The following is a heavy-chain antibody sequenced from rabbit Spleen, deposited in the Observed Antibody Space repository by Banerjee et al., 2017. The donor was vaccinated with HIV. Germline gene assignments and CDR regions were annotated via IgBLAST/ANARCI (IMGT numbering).Heavy chain of an antibody. V-gene: IGHV1S40*01. D-gene: IGHD2-1*01. CDR2: IYSGSSGST. CDR3: ARGDYNNNNAADL. J-gene: IGHJ4*01. CDR1: GFSFSGNYY. Sequence: QSLEESGGDLVKSGASLTLTCTASGFSFSGNYYMCWVRQAPGKGLEWIGCIYSGSSGSTYYASWAKGRFTISKASSTTVTLQMTSLTVADTATYFCARGDYNNNNAADLWGPGTLVTVS.